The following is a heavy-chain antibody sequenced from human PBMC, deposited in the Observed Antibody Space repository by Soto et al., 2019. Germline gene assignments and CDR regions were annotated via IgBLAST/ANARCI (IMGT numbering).Heavy chain of an antibody. CDR2: IYHSGST. V-gene: IGHV4-4*02. CDR1: GGSISSSNW. CDR3: ARSIDFWSAERHFDY. D-gene: IGHD3-3*01. J-gene: IGHJ4*02. Sequence: SETLSLTCAVSGGSISSSNWWSWVRQPPGKGLEWIGEIYHSGSTNYNPSLKSRVTISVDKSKNQFSLKLSSVTAADTAVYYCARSIDFWSAERHFDYWGQGTLVTVSS.